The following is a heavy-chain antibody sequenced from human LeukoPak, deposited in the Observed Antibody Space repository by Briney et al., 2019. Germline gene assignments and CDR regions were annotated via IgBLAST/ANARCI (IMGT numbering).Heavy chain of an antibody. J-gene: IGHJ6*02. Sequence: GGSLRLSCAASGFTVSSNYMSWVRQAPGKGLEWVSVIYSGGSTYYADSVKGRFTISRDNSKNTPYLQMNSLRAEDTAVYYCAREAFWGSGPRYYYYGMDVWGQGTTVTVSS. CDR3: AREAFWGSGPRYYYYGMDV. CDR1: GFTVSSNY. CDR2: IYSGGST. V-gene: IGHV3-53*01. D-gene: IGHD3-10*01.